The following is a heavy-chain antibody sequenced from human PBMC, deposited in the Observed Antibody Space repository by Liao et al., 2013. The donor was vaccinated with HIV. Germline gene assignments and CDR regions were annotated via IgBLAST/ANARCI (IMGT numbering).Heavy chain of an antibody. CDR2: IHNSGNT. V-gene: IGHV4-4*07. Sequence: QVQLQESGPGLVKPSETLSLTCTVSGASISSEYWSWIRQPAGKGLEWIGRIHNSGNTNYSPALKGRLTMSLDTSKNQFSLRLSSVTAADTAIYFCAARITISGVAIPHALDVWGQGTLVAVSS. J-gene: IGHJ3*01. D-gene: IGHD3-3*01. CDR1: GASISSEY. CDR3: AARITISGVAIPHALDV.